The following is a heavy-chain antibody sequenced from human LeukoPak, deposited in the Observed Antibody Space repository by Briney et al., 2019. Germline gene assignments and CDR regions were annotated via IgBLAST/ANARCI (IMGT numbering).Heavy chain of an antibody. CDR3: ARGEYYYYMDV. J-gene: IGHJ6*03. V-gene: IGHV4-39*07. CDR1: GGSISSSSFS. CDR2: TYSSGNT. Sequence: PSETLSLTCTVSGGSISSSSFSWGWIRQPPGKGLEWIGTTYSSGNTYYNPSLKSRVTISVDTSKNQFSLKLSSVTAADTAVYYCARGEYYYYMDVWGKGTTVTVSS.